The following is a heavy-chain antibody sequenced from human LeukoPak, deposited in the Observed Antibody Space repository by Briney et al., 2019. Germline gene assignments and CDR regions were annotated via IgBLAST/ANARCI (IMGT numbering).Heavy chain of an antibody. Sequence: ASVKVSCKASGYTFTSYTMHWVRQAPGQRLEWMGWINAGNGNTKFSQKFQGRVTITRDTSASTVYMELSSLRSEDTAVYYCARGDSSGYYWYYYYGMDVWGQGTTVTVSS. D-gene: IGHD3-22*01. V-gene: IGHV1-3*01. CDR3: ARGDSSGYYWYYYYGMDV. J-gene: IGHJ6*02. CDR1: GYTFTSYT. CDR2: INAGNGNT.